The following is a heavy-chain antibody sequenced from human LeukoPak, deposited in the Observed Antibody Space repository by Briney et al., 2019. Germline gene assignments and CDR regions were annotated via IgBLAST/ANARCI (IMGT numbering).Heavy chain of an antibody. Sequence: GASVKVSCKASGYTFTVYYMHWVRQAPGQGLEWMGWINPNSGGTNYAQKFQGRVTMTRDTSISTAYMELSRLRSDDTAVYYCARGTTIFGVVNWFDPWGQGTLVTVSS. CDR1: GYTFTVYY. J-gene: IGHJ5*02. CDR2: INPNSGGT. V-gene: IGHV1-2*02. D-gene: IGHD3-3*01. CDR3: ARGTTIFGVVNWFDP.